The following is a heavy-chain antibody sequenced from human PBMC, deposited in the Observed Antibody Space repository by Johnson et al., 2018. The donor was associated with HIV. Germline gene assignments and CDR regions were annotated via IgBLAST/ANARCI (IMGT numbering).Heavy chain of an antibody. Sequence: VQLVESGGGLVQPGGSLRLACAASGLTVSSNYMSWVRQAPGKGLEWVSVFFSGGTTYYADSVNGRFTISRDNSKNTLFLQMNSLRAYDTALYYCARACRDGYTCDAFDIWGQGTMVTVSS. J-gene: IGHJ3*02. CDR3: ARACRDGYTCDAFDI. D-gene: IGHD5-24*01. CDR1: GLTVSSNY. V-gene: IGHV3-66*01. CDR2: FFSGGTT.